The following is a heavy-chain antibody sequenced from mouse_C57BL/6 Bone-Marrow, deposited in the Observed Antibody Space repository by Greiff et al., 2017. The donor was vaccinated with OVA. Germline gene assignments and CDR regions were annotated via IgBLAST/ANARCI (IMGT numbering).Heavy chain of an antibody. CDR1: GYTFTDYY. D-gene: IGHD1-1*01. V-gene: IGHV1-19*01. CDR2: INPYNGGT. Sequence: EVQVVESGPVLVKPGASVKMSCKASGYTFTDYYMNWVKQSHGKSLEWIGVINPYNGGTSYNQKFKGKATLTVDKSSSTAYMELNSLTSEDSAVYYCARSILYYGIRGYWGQGTTLTVSS. CDR3: ARSILYYGIRGY. J-gene: IGHJ2*01.